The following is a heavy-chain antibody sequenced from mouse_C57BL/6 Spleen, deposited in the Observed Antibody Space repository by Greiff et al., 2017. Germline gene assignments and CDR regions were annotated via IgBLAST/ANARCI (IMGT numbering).Heavy chain of an antibody. J-gene: IGHJ3*01. V-gene: IGHV1-59*01. Sequence: QVQLQQPGAELVRPGTSVKLSCKASGYTFTSYWMHWVKQRPGQGLEWIGVIDPSDSYTNYNQKFKGKATLTVDTSSSTAYMQLSSLTSEDSAVYYCARSDGSSYEGFAYWGQGTLVTVSA. D-gene: IGHD1-1*01. CDR3: ARSDGSSYEGFAY. CDR1: GYTFTSYW. CDR2: IDPSDSYT.